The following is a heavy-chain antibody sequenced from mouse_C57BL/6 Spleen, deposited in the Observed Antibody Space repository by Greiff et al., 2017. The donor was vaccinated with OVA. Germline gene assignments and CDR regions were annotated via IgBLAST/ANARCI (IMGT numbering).Heavy chain of an antibody. J-gene: IGHJ2*01. V-gene: IGHV1-26*01. CDR1: GYTFTDYY. Sequence: VQLQQSGPELVKPGASVKISCKASGYTFTDYYMNWVKQSHGKSLEWIGDINPNNGGTSYNQKFKGKATLTVDKSSSTAYMELRSLTSEDSAVDYCARVDYDYDGTGFDYWGQGTTLTVSS. CDR2: INPNNGGT. D-gene: IGHD2-4*01. CDR3: ARVDYDYDGTGFDY.